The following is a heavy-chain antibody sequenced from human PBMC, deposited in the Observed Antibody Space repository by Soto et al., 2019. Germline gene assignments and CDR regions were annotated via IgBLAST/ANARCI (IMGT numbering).Heavy chain of an antibody. D-gene: IGHD3-22*01. CDR1: GGSISSGGYS. V-gene: IGHV4-30-2*01. Sequence: QLQLQESGSGLVKPSQTLSLTCAVSGGSISSGGYSWSWIRQPPGKGLEWIGYIYHSGSTYYNPSLKSRVTISVDRSKNQFSLKLSSVTAADTAVYYCARAVDYYDSSGYYRVLDYWGQGTLVTASS. CDR3: ARAVDYYDSSGYYRVLDY. J-gene: IGHJ4*02. CDR2: IYHSGST.